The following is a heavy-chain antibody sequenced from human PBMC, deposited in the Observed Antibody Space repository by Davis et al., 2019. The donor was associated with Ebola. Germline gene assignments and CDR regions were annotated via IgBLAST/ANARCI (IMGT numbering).Heavy chain of an antibody. D-gene: IGHD6-19*01. V-gene: IGHV4-39*07. J-gene: IGHJ5*02. CDR2: INHSGST. Sequence: PSETLSLTCTVSGGSISSGDYYWSWIRQPPGKGLEWIGEINHSGSTNYNPSLKSRVTISVDTSKNQFSLKLSSVTAADTAVYYCARPKIAVARHNNWFDPWGQGTLVTVSS. CDR1: GGSISSGDYY. CDR3: ARPKIAVARHNNWFDP.